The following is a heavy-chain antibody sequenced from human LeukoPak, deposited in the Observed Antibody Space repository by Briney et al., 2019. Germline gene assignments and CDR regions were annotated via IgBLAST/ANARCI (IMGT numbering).Heavy chain of an antibody. D-gene: IGHD3-22*01. Sequence: SETLSLTCTVSGGSISSSSYYWGWIRQPPGKGLEWIGRIYYSGSTYYNPSLKSRVTISVDTSKNQFSLKLSSVTAADTAVYYCARLGYYDSSGPDYWGQGTLVTVSS. CDR2: IYYSGST. CDR1: GGSISSSSYY. CDR3: ARLGYYDSSGPDY. J-gene: IGHJ4*02. V-gene: IGHV4-39*01.